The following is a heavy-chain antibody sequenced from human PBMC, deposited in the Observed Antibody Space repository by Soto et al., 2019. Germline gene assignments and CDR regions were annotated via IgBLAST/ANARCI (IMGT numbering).Heavy chain of an antibody. J-gene: IGHJ4*02. CDR3: ARGPTTVTTAPLDY. Sequence: PSETLSLTCTVSGGSISSGDYYWSWIRQPPGKGLEWIGYIYYSGSTYYNPSLKSRGPISVDTSKNQFSLMQSSVHDADTCVYYRARGPTTVTTAPLDYCGQGTLVTVSS. CDR2: IYYSGST. V-gene: IGHV4-30-4*01. CDR1: GGSISSGDYY. D-gene: IGHD4-17*01.